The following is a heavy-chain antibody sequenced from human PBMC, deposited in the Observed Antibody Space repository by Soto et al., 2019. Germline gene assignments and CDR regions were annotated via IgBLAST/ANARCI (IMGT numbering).Heavy chain of an antibody. V-gene: IGHV1-8*01. CDR2: MNPNSGNT. Sequence: ASVKVSCKASGYTFTSYDINWVRQATGQGLEWMGWMNPNSGNTGYAQKFQGRVTMTRNTSISTAYMELSSLRSEDTAVYYCARGRSGSTIVNYYSYYGMDVWGQATTVTVSS. CDR1: GYTFTSYD. J-gene: IGHJ6*02. CDR3: ARGRSGSTIVNYYSYYGMDV. D-gene: IGHD3-22*01.